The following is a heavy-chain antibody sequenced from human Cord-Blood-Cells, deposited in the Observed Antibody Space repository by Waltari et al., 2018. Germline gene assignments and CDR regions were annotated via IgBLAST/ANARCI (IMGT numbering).Heavy chain of an antibody. J-gene: IGHJ4*02. CDR3: ASWKRGYCSRTSCYYFDY. CDR1: GGSISSRRYY. CDR2: IYYSGST. V-gene: IGHV4-39*01. D-gene: IGHD2-2*01. Sequence: QLQLQESGPGLVKPSETRSLTCTVSGGSISSRRYYWGLIRQPPGKGLEWIGSIYYSGSTYNNPSLKSRGTISIDTSKNQFSLKLGSVTAADTAVYYCASWKRGYCSRTSCYYFDYWGQGTLVTVSS.